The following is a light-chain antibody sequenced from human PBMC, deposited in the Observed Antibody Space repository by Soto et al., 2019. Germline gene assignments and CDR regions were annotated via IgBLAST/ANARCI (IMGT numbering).Light chain of an antibody. J-gene: IGLJ2*01. V-gene: IGLV1-47*01. Sequence: QSVLTQSPSASGTPRQRVIISCSGSSSNIGTNYVYWYQQLPGTAPKVLIYGNDKRPSGVPNRFSGSKSGTSASLAISGLRSEDEADYYCAAWDDSLSGPLFGGGTKLTVL. CDR2: GND. CDR1: SSNIGTNY. CDR3: AAWDDSLSGPL.